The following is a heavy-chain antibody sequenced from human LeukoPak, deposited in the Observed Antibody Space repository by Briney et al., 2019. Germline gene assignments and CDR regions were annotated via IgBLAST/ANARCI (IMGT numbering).Heavy chain of an antibody. CDR3: ARDRVEVTTSMLGGVKRTVTDYYGMDV. J-gene: IGHJ6*02. CDR2: TYSDGTT. CDR1: GFTVSNNH. Sequence: GGSHPLSCGASGFTVSNNHMSWVRQAPGKGLEWVSITYSDGTTYYADSVKGRFTTSRDNSRNTLYVQMNSLRAEDTAVYFCARDRVEVTTSMLGGVKRTVTDYYGMDVWGQGNTVAFSS. V-gene: IGHV3-53*01. D-gene: IGHD3-16*01.